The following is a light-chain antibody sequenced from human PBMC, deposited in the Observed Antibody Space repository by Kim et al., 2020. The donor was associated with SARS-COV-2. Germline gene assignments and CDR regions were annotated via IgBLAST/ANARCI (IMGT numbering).Light chain of an antibody. V-gene: IGKV1-27*01. CDR2: AAS. J-gene: IGKJ4*01. CDR1: QYINNY. CDR3: QNYDSAPLT. Sequence: DIQMTQSPSSLSASVGDRVTITCRASQYINNYLAWYQQKPGKVPKLLIYAASTLLSGVPSRFSGSGSGTDFTLTISSLQPEDVGSYYCQNYDSAPLTFGGGTKVDIK.